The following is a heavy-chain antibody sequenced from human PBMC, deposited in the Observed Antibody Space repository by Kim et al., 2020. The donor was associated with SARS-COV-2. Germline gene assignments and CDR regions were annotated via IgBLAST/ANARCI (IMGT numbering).Heavy chain of an antibody. CDR1: GYTFTGYY. V-gene: IGHV1-2*04. CDR2: INPNSGGT. CDR3: EREMNRDSSSWFSNWFDP. D-gene: IGHD6-13*01. J-gene: IGHJ5*02. Sequence: ASVKVSCKASGYTFTGYYMHWVRQAPGQGLEWMGWINPNSGGTNYAQKFQGWVTMTRDTSISTAYMELSRLRSDDTAVYYCEREMNRDSSSWFSNWFDPWGQGTLVTVSS.